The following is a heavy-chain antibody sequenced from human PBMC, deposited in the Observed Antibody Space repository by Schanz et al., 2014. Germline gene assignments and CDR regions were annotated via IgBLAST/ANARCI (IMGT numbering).Heavy chain of an antibody. J-gene: IGHJ4*02. D-gene: IGHD2-8*02. CDR3: ARGLVRYFAY. V-gene: IGHV1-8*01. CDR2: MNPNSGTT. Sequence: QVLLVQSGAEVKQPGASVKVSCKASGYTLTNFDINWVRQAPGQGLEWMGWMNPNSGTTGYAQKFQGRGTMTRNTSTSTAYMELSRLRSDDTAVYYCARGLVRYFAYWGQGTLVTVSS. CDR1: GYTLTNFD.